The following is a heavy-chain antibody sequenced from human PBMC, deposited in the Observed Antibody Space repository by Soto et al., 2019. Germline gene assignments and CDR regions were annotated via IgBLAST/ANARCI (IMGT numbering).Heavy chain of an antibody. Sequence: PSETLSLTCTVSGGSISSGDYYWSWIRQPPGKGLEWIGYIYYSGGTYYNPSLKSRVTISVDTSKNQFSLKLSSVTAADTAVYYCARGGSSYDFWSGYYTNYGMDVWGQGTTVTVSS. CDR1: GGSISSGDYY. D-gene: IGHD3-3*01. CDR2: IYYSGGT. J-gene: IGHJ6*02. V-gene: IGHV4-30-4*01. CDR3: ARGGSSYDFWSGYYTNYGMDV.